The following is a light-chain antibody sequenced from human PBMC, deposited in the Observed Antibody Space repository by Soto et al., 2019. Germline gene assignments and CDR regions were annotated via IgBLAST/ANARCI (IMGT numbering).Light chain of an antibody. J-gene: IGKJ4*01. CDR3: QQRSNWPPVT. Sequence: EIVLTQSPATLSLSPGERATLSCRASQSVSSYLAWYQQKPGQAPRLLIYDASNRATGIPARFSGSGSGTDFTLTTSRLEPEDFAVYYCQQRSNWPPVTFGGGTKVDIK. CDR1: QSVSSY. V-gene: IGKV3-11*01. CDR2: DAS.